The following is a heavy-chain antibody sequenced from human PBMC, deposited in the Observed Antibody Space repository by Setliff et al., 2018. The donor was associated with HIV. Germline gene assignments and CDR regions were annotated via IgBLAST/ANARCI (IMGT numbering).Heavy chain of an antibody. V-gene: IGHV1-69*10. CDR1: GGTFNSYT. CDR3: AGGWSENTVMVQVEYFRH. J-gene: IGHJ1*01. CDR2: IIPMFNIA. Sequence: SVKVSCKASGGTFNSYTVSWVRQAPGQGLEWMGGIIPMFNIANYAQKFQGRATITADISTTTASMELRSLRSEDTAVYYCAGGWSENTVMVQVEYFRHWSQGTLVTVSS. D-gene: IGHD5-18*01.